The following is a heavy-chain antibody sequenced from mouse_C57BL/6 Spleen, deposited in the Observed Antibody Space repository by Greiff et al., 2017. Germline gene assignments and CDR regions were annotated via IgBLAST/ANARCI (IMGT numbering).Heavy chain of an antibody. Sequence: QVQLQQPGAELVRPGSSVKLSCKASGYTFTSYWMHWVKQRPIQGLEWIGNIDPSDSETHYNQKFKDKATLTVDKSSSTAYMQLSSLTSEDSAVYYCARVDYGNYEGAYWGQVTLVTVSA. CDR1: GYTFTSYW. CDR2: IDPSDSET. J-gene: IGHJ3*01. V-gene: IGHV1-52*01. D-gene: IGHD2-1*01. CDR3: ARVDYGNYEGAY.